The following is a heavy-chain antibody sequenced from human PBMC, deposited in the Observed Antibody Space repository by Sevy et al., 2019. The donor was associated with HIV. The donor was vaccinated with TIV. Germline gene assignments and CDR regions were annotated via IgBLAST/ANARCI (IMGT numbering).Heavy chain of an antibody. CDR2: ISDSGDTT. CDR1: GFTFTNYA. CDR3: AKLPSTVMFREKGY. Sequence: GGSLRLSCAASGFTFTNYAMNWVRQAPGKGLECVSGISDSGDTTHYAESVKGRFTISRDNSKNTVSLQMSSLRAEDTAIYYCAKLPSTVMFREKGYWGQGTRVTVSS. V-gene: IGHV3-23*01. J-gene: IGHJ4*02. D-gene: IGHD3-10*01.